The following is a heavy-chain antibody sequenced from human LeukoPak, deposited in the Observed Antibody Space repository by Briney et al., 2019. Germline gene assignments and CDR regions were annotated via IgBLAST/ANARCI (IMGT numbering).Heavy chain of an antibody. CDR1: GFTFDDYA. D-gene: IGHD6-19*01. V-gene: IGHV3-9*01. CDR2: ISWNSGSI. Sequence: GGPLRLSCAASGFTFDDYAMHWVRQAPGKGREWVSGISWNSGSIGYADSVKGRFTISRDNAKNSLYLQMNSLRAEDTALYYCAKGSGVAVAGTFPYIDYWGQGTLVTVSS. CDR3: AKGSGVAVAGTFPYIDY. J-gene: IGHJ4*02.